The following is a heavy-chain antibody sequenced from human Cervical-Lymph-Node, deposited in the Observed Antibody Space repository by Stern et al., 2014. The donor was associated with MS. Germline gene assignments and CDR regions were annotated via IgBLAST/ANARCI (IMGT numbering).Heavy chain of an antibody. Sequence: QVQLVQSGAEVKKPGASVKVSCRASGYTFTGYYMHWVRQAPGQGLEWMGRINPKNGGSKYAQKFQGRVTMTRDTSISTAYMELSRLRSDDTAVYYCARSFNWNDVEEYHYGMDVWGQGTTVTV. J-gene: IGHJ6*02. CDR3: ARSFNWNDVEEYHYGMDV. V-gene: IGHV1-2*06. D-gene: IGHD1-20*01. CDR1: GYTFTGYY. CDR2: INPKNGGS.